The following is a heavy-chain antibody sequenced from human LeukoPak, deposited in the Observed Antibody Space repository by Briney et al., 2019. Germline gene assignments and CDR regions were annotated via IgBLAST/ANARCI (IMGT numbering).Heavy chain of an antibody. CDR1: GFTFSSYG. Sequence: GGSLRLSCAASGFTFSSYGMHWVRQAPGKGLEWVAVISYDGSNKYYADPVKGRFTISRDNSKNTLYLQMNSLRAEDTAVYYCAKGRSGIVATIFDYWGQGTLVTVSS. J-gene: IGHJ4*02. CDR3: AKGRSGIVATIFDY. D-gene: IGHD5-12*01. CDR2: ISYDGSNK. V-gene: IGHV3-30*18.